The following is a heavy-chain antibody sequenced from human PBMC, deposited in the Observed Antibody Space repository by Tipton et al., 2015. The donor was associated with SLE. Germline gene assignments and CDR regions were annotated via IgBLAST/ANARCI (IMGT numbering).Heavy chain of an antibody. CDR3: ATDPNWAGH. V-gene: IGHV3-7*01. J-gene: IGHJ4*02. Sequence: GSLRLSCVTSGFSFSGKWMTWVRQAPGKGLEWVASIKPEGTEKNYVDSVKGRFTISRDNAKNSLYLQMNSLRVEDTAVYFCATDPNWAGHWGQGTLVTASS. D-gene: IGHD7-27*01. CDR1: GFSFSGKW. CDR2: IKPEGTEK.